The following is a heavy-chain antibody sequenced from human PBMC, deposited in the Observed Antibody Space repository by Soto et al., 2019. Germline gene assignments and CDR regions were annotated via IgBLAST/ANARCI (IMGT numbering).Heavy chain of an antibody. CDR2: MSYDGSNK. CDR1: GLAFSTYA. V-gene: IGHV3-30*18. CDR3: AKDPGYGDYEDYFDY. Sequence: QVQLVESGGGVVQPGWSLRLSCAASGLAFSTYAMHWVRQAPGKGLEWVAVMSYDGSNKYYADSVKGRFTISRDNSKNTLYLQMNSLRTEDTAVYYCAKDPGYGDYEDYFDYWGQGTLVTVSS. D-gene: IGHD4-17*01. J-gene: IGHJ4*02.